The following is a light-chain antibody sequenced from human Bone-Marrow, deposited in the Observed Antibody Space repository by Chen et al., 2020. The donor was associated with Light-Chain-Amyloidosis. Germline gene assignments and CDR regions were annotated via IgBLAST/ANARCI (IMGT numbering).Light chain of an antibody. J-gene: IGLJ3*02. V-gene: IGLV3-21*02. Sequence: SYVLTHPSSVSVAPGQTATIACGGNNIGSTSVHWYQQPPGQAPLLVVYDDSDRPSGIPERLSGSNSGNTATLTISRVEAGDEADYYCQVWDRNSDRPVFGGGTKLTVL. CDR1: NIGSTS. CDR3: QVWDRNSDRPV. CDR2: DDS.